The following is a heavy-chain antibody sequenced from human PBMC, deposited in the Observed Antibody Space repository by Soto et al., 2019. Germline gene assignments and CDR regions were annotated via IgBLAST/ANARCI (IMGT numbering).Heavy chain of an antibody. V-gene: IGHV4-59*01. CDR1: GGSISNFY. CDR2: ISYSGNT. CDR3: ARAPMVLSRSYFDS. D-gene: IGHD2-8*01. J-gene: IGHJ4*02. Sequence: SETLSLTCTVSGGSISNFYWGWIRQPPGKGLEWIGYISYSGNTNYNPSLKSRVSISVDTSKNQLSLNLTSVTAADTAVYYCARAPMVLSRSYFDSWGQGTPVTVSS.